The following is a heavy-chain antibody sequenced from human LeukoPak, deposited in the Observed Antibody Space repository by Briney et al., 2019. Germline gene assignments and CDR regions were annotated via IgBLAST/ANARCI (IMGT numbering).Heavy chain of an antibody. D-gene: IGHD3-16*01. J-gene: IGHJ4*02. V-gene: IGHV3-30-3*01. CDR3: AKDKKVGPWGF. CDR2: ISYDGSNK. CDR1: GFTFSSYA. Sequence: GGSLRLSCAASGFTFSSYAMHWVRQAPGKGLEWVAVISYDGSNKYYADSVKGRFTISRDNSKNTLYLQMNSLRAEDTAVYYCAKDKKVGPWGFWGQGTLVTVSS.